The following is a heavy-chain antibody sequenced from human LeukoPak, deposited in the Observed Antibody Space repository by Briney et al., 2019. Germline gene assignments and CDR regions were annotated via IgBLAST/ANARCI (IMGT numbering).Heavy chain of an antibody. CDR3: ARDGGSYFNFYYGMDV. V-gene: IGHV1-18*01. CDR2: ISAYNGNT. CDR1: GYTFTSYG. D-gene: IGHD1-26*01. Sequence: ASVKVSCKASGYTFTSYGISWVRQAPGQGLEWMGWISAYNGNTNYAQKLQGRVTMTTDTSTSTAYMELSSLRSEDTAVYYCARDGGSYFNFYYGMDVWGQGTTVTVSS. J-gene: IGHJ6*02.